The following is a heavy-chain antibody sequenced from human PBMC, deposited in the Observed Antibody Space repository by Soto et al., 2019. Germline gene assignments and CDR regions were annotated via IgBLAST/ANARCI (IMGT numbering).Heavy chain of an antibody. CDR1: GFTFSDYY. CDR3: ARVQGEDYYDSSGYYFWYFQH. J-gene: IGHJ1*01. D-gene: IGHD3-22*01. Sequence: QVQLVESGGGLVKPGGSLRLSCAASGFTFSDYYMSWIRQAPGKGLEWVSYISSSSSYTNYADSVKGRFTISRDNAKNSLYLQMNSLRAEDTAVYYCARVQGEDYYDSSGYYFWYFQHWGQGTLVTVSS. V-gene: IGHV3-11*06. CDR2: ISSSSSYT.